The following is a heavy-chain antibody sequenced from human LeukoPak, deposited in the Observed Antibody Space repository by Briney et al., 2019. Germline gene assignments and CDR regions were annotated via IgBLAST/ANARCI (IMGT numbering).Heavy chain of an antibody. D-gene: IGHD6-13*01. CDR2: INHSGST. Sequence: SETLSLSCGVYGGSFSGYYWSWIRQPPGKGLEWIGEINHSGSTNYNPSLKSRVTISVDTSKNQFSLKLSSVTAADTAVYYCARGTGYSSSWHRIWGQGTLVTVSS. CDR3: ARGTGYSSSWHRI. CDR1: GGSFSGYY. J-gene: IGHJ4*02. V-gene: IGHV4-34*01.